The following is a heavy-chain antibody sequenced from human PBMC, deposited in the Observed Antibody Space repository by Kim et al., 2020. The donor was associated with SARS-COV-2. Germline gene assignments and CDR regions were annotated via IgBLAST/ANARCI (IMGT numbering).Heavy chain of an antibody. CDR3: AKEGCYYYGSGSYSYYYYYGMDV. CDR1: GFTFSSYG. Sequence: GGSLRLSCAASGFTFSSYGMHWVRQAPGKGLEWVAVISYDGSNKYYADSVKGRFTISRDNSKNTLYLQMNSLRAEDTAVYYCAKEGCYYYGSGSYSYYYYYGMDVWGQGTTVTVSS. J-gene: IGHJ6*02. V-gene: IGHV3-30*18. CDR2: ISYDGSNK. D-gene: IGHD3-10*01.